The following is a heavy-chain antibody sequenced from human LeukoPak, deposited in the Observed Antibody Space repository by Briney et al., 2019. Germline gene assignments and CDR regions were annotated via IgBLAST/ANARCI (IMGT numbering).Heavy chain of an antibody. CDR1: GFTFSTYA. D-gene: IGHD4-17*01. V-gene: IGHV3-23*01. J-gene: IGHJ4*02. CDR2: INVAGDKT. CDR3: AKGGLPRPLDY. Sequence: GGSLRLSCAASGFTFSTYAMSWVRQAPGKGLEWVSAINVAGDKTYYADSVRGRFTISRDNSKNTLYLQMNSLRAEDTAVYYCAKGGLPRPLDYWGQGTLVTVSS.